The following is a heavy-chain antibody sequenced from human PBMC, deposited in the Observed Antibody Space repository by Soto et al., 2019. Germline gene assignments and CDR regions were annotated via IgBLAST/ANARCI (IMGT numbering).Heavy chain of an antibody. V-gene: IGHV3-15*07. CDR1: GFTFSNAW. J-gene: IGHJ6*02. CDR2: IKSKTDGGTT. Sequence: GGSLRLSCAASGFTFSNAWMNWVRQAPGKGLEWVGRIKSKTDGGTTDYAAPVKGRFTISRDDSKNTLYLQMNSLKTGDTAVYYCTTDLGPYTDYYYYGMDVWGQGTTVTVSS. D-gene: IGHD4-4*01. CDR3: TTDLGPYTDYYYYGMDV.